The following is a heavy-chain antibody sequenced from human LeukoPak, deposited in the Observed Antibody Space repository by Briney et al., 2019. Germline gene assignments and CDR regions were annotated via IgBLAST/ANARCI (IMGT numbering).Heavy chain of an antibody. V-gene: IGHV1-46*01. CDR1: GFTFSNYY. CDR2: INPSGDST. D-gene: IGHD1-1*01. CDR3: ARWTTTFLDY. J-gene: IGHJ4*02. Sequence: GASVKVSCKTYGFTFSNYYMHWVRQAPGQGLEWMGIINPSGDSTNYAQKFQGRVTMTRDTSTSTVYMDLSSLRSEDTAVYYCARWTTTFLDYWGQGTLVTVSS.